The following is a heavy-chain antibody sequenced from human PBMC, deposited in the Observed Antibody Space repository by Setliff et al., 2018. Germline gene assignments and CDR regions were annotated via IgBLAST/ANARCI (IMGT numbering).Heavy chain of an antibody. CDR1: GLTFTSHW. CDR3: ATGTTPQAFDI. CDR2: INIDGSYT. V-gene: IGHV3-74*01. Sequence: GGSLRLSCAASGLTFTSHWMHWVRQAPGKGLVWVSRINIDGSYTSYADSVKGRIITSRDNAKNTLYLQMNSLRAEDTAVYYCATGTTPQAFDIWGQGTMVTVSS. D-gene: IGHD1-7*01. J-gene: IGHJ3*02.